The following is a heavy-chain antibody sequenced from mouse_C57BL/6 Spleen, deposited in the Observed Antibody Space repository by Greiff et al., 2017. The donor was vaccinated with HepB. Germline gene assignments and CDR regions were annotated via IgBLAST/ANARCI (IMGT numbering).Heavy chain of an antibody. CDR3: ARGGIITTPQRYYFDY. D-gene: IGHD1-1*01. CDR1: GYTFTSYG. V-gene: IGHV1-81*01. CDR2: IYPRSGNT. Sequence: QVQLQQSGAELARPGASVKLSCKASGYTFTSYGISWVKQRTGQGLEWIGEIYPRSGNTYYNEKFKGNATLTADKSYSTAYMELRSLTSEDSAVYFCARGGIITTPQRYYFDYWGQGTTLTVSS. J-gene: IGHJ2*01.